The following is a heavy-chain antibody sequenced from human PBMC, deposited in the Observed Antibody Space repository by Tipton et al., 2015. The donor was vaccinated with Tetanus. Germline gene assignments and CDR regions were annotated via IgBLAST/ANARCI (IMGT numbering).Heavy chain of an antibody. CDR1: GASINSYY. V-gene: IGHV4-59*08. D-gene: IGHD2-2*02. J-gene: IGHJ6*02. CDR3: ARHSAMPAAIVYYAMDV. Sequence: LRLSCSVSGASINSYYWSWVRQPPGKGLEWIAYIHYSGRTNYNPSLKSRVTISLATSENQFSLTLSSVTAADTAVYYCARHSAMPAAIVYYAMDVWGQGTTVTVSS. CDR2: IHYSGRT.